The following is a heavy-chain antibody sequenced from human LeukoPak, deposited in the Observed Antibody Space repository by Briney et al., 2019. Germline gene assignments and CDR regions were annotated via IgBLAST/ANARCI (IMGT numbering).Heavy chain of an antibody. Sequence: PGGSLRLSCAASGFTFSRYAMHWVRQAPGKGLEYVSAISSNGGRTYYENSVKGRFTISRDNSKNTLYLQMGSLRAEDMAVYYCARDFVHYYDSSGFEYYFDFWAREPWSPSPQ. CDR1: GFTFSRYA. CDR2: ISSNGGRT. D-gene: IGHD3-22*01. CDR3: ARDFVHYYDSSGFEYYFDF. J-gene: IGHJ4*02. V-gene: IGHV3-64*01.